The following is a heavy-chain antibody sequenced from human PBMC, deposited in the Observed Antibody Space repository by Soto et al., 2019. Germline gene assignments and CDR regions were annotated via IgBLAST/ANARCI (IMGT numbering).Heavy chain of an antibody. CDR1: GGSISSSNW. D-gene: IGHD3-22*01. V-gene: IGHV4-4*02. J-gene: IGHJ4*02. CDR3: AREGLYYDSSDY. CDR2: IYHSGST. Sequence: PSETLSLTCAVSGGSISSSNWWSWVHQPPGKGLEWIGEIYHSGSTNYNPSLKSRVTISVDTSKNQFSLKLSSVTAADTAVYYCAREGLYYDSSDYWGQGTLVTVSS.